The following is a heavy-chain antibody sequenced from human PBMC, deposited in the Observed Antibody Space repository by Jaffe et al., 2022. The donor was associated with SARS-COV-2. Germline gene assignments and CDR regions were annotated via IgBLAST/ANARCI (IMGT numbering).Heavy chain of an antibody. CDR3: TTDIWH. J-gene: IGHJ4*02. CDR2: IKSKADGGTT. V-gene: IGHV3-15*01. CDR1: GFTFSNDW. Sequence: EVQLVESGGGLVKPGGSLRLSCAASGFTFSNDWMDWVRQAPGKGLEWVGRIKSKADGGTTDYAAPVKGRFTISRDDSRDTLYLQMDSLKTEDTAMYYCTTDIWHWGQGTLVTVSS.